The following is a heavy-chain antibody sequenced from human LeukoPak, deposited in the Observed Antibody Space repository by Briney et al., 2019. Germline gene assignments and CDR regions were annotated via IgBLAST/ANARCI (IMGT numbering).Heavy chain of an antibody. D-gene: IGHD3/OR15-3a*01. CDR2: IYTSGST. CDR1: GDSISTYY. Sequence: SETLSLTCTVSGDSISTYYWSWIRQPAGKGLEWIGRIYTSGSTNYNPSLKSRVTMSVDTSRNQFSLKLSSVTAADTAVYYCARDLDFWTGNWFDPWGQGTLVTVSS. J-gene: IGHJ5*02. V-gene: IGHV4-4*07. CDR3: ARDLDFWTGNWFDP.